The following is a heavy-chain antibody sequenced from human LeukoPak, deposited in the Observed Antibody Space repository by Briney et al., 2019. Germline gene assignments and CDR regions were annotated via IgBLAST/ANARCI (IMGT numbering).Heavy chain of an antibody. CDR2: IIPILGIA. Sequence: ASVKVSCKASGGTFSSYAISWVRQAPGQGLEWMGRIIPILGIANYAQKLQGRVTITADKSTSTAYMELSSLRSEDTAVYYCARVVGATLGTFDYWGQGTLVTVSP. CDR3: ARVVGATLGTFDY. V-gene: IGHV1-69*04. CDR1: GGTFSSYA. D-gene: IGHD1-26*01. J-gene: IGHJ4*02.